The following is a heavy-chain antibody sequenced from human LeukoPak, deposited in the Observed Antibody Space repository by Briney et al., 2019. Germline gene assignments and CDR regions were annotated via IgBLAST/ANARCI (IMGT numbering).Heavy chain of an antibody. Sequence: GGSLRHSCIASGFTFSCYGMGWVRQPPAKGLEWVSSISDSGGATYYADSVKGRFTISRDNSKNTLYLQMNSLRAEDTAVYYCARDQGCSSTSCHSLFFHYWGQGILVTVSS. V-gene: IGHV3-23*01. CDR3: ARDQGCSSTSCHSLFFHY. CDR1: GFTFSCYG. D-gene: IGHD2-2*01. J-gene: IGHJ4*02. CDR2: ISDSGGAT.